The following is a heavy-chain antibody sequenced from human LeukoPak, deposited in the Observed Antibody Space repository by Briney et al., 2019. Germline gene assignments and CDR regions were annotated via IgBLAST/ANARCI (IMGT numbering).Heavy chain of an antibody. V-gene: IGHV4-31*03. D-gene: IGHD4-23*01. CDR1: GGSISSGGYY. CDR2: IYYSGST. CDR3: ARETVVTPFFYYYYMDV. Sequence: PSQTLSLTCTVSGGSISSGGYYWSWIRQHPGKGPEWIGYIYYSGSTYYNPSLKSRVTISVDTSKNQFSLKLSSVTAADTAVYYCARETVVTPFFYYYYMDVWGKGTTVTVSS. J-gene: IGHJ6*03.